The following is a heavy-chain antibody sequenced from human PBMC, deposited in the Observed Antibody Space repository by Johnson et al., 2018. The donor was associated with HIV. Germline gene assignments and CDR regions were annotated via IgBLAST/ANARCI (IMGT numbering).Heavy chain of an antibody. D-gene: IGHD2/OR15-2a*01. J-gene: IGHJ3*02. CDR3: ARGRATFRAYGAFDI. CDR2: INWNGGST. CDR1: GFTFSTYD. Sequence: VQLVESGGGLVQPGASLTLACAATGFTFSTYDMHWVRQAPGKGLEWVSGINWNGGSTGYADSVKGQFTISRDNAKNSLYLQMNSLRAEETALYYCARGRATFRAYGAFDIWGQGTMVTVSS. V-gene: IGHV3-20*04.